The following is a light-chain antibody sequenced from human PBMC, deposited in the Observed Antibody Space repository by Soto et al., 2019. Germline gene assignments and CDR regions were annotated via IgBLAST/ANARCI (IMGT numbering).Light chain of an antibody. CDR2: EGS. CDR3: CSYAGRSTWV. Sequence: QSALTQPASVSGAPGQSITISCTGTSSDVGSGNLVSWYQQHPGKAPKLMIYEGSKRPSGVSNRFSGSKSGNTASLTISGLQAEDEADYYCCSYAGRSTWVFGGGTKLTVL. CDR1: SSDVGSGNL. J-gene: IGLJ3*02. V-gene: IGLV2-23*01.